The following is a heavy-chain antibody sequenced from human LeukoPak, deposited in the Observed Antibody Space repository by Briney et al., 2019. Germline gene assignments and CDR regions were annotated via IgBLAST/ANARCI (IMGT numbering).Heavy chain of an antibody. J-gene: IGHJ4*02. CDR2: IIPIFGTA. D-gene: IGHD4-17*01. CDR3: ARDHLDGDYDFDY. CDR1: GGTFSSYA. V-gene: IGHV1-69*01. Sequence: SVKVSCKASGGTFSSYAISWVRQAPGQGLEWMGGIIPIFGTANYAQKFQGRVTITADESTSTAYMELSSLRSEDTAVYYCARDHLDGDYDFDYWGQGTLVTVSS.